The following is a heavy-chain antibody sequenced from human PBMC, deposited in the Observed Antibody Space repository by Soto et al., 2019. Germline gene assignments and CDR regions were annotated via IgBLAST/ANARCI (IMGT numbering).Heavy chain of an antibody. Sequence: QVQLVESGGGVVQPGRSLRLSCAASGFTFSSHGMHWVRQAPGKGLEWVAVISYDGSNKYYADSVKGRFTISRDNSKNTLFLQMNSLRAEDTAVYYCAKDHAQLERFDYWGQGTLVTVSS. CDR3: AKDHAQLERFDY. CDR1: GFTFSSHG. V-gene: IGHV3-30*18. CDR2: ISYDGSNK. D-gene: IGHD1-1*01. J-gene: IGHJ4*02.